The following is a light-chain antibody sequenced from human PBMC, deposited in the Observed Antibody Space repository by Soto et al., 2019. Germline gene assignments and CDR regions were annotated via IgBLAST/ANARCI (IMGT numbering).Light chain of an antibody. J-gene: IGKJ1*01. Sequence: DIQMTQSPSTLSASVGDRVTITCRASQTINSFLAWYQQTPGKAPKLLIYDASSLQSGVPSRFIGGGSGTEFTLTISSLQPDDFATFHCQEYYSYPWTCGQGTKVEIK. CDR1: QTINSF. CDR3: QEYYSYPWT. V-gene: IGKV1-5*01. CDR2: DAS.